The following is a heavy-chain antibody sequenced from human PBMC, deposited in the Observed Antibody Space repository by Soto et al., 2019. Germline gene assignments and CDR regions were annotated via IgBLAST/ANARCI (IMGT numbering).Heavy chain of an antibody. CDR2: IHPSDSET. V-gene: IGHV5-51*01. J-gene: IGHJ4*02. D-gene: IGHD6-19*01. CDR3: ARLVSGQWLVFDY. CDR1: GYSFTNYW. Sequence: GESLKISCEVSGYSFTNYWIGWVRQTPGKGLEWMGIIHPSDSETRYSPSFQGQVTISADTSISTAYLQWSSLKASDTAMYYCARLVSGQWLVFDYWGQGTLVTVSS.